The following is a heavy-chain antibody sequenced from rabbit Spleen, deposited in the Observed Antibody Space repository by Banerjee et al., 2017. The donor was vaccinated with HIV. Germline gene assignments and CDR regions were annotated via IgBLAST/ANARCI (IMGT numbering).Heavy chain of an antibody. CDR2: IVNGNGNT. CDR3: AREGGIVVAGAFDL. J-gene: IGHJ4*01. V-gene: IGHV1S47*01. Sequence: QEQLVESGGGLVKPEGSLKLSCTASGFSFSNKAVMCWVRQAPGKGPEWIACIVNGNGNTYYASWVNGRFTISRSTSLATVTLQVTSLTVADTATYFCAREGGIVVAGAFDLWGPGTLVTVS. D-gene: IGHD4-1*01. CDR1: GFSFSNKA.